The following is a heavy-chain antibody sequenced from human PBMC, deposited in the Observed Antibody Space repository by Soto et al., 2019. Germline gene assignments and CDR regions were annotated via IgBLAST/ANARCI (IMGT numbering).Heavy chain of an antibody. D-gene: IGHD2-2*02. V-gene: IGHV4-39*01. Sequence: SLTMSLTSSVAGGNIISSSYYWGRKNKPPGKGLEWIGSIYYSGSTYYNPSLKSRVTISVDTSKNQFSLKLSSVTAADTAVYYCARQWYCSSTSCYTRGRYYYGMDVWGQGTTVTVSS. CDR2: IYYSGST. CDR1: GGNIISSSYY. J-gene: IGHJ6*02. CDR3: ARQWYCSSTSCYTRGRYYYGMDV.